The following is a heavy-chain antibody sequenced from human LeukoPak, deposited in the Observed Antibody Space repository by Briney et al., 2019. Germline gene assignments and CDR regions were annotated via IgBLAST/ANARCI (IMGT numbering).Heavy chain of an antibody. D-gene: IGHD6-13*01. CDR3: AIGYSSTWYYFDY. Sequence: SETLSLTCTVSGDSISSYYWSWIRQPPGKGLEWIGYIYHSGSTNYNPSLKSRVTISADTSKDQFSLKLASVTAADTAVYYCAIGYSSTWYYFDYWSQGTLVTVSS. CDR2: IYHSGST. V-gene: IGHV4-59*01. CDR1: GDSISSYY. J-gene: IGHJ4*02.